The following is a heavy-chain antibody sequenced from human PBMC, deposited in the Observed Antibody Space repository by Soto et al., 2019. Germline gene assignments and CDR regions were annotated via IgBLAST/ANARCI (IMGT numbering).Heavy chain of an antibody. CDR1: GFSFSEYY. Sequence: VQLVESGGGLVKPGGSLSLACVASGFSFSEYYLSWIRQSPGKRLEWISYISGSGHNIYYADSVKGRCTISRDNDKKTLYLNMTRLRVEDTAVYYCVSRFLDGDNSALYFAHWGQGTQVTVAS. V-gene: IGHV3-11*01. D-gene: IGHD1-20*01. J-gene: IGHJ4*02. CDR2: ISGSGHNI. CDR3: VSRFLDGDNSALYFAH.